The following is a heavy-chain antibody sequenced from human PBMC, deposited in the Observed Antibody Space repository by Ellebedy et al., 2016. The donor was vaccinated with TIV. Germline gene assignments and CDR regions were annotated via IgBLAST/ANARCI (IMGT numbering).Heavy chain of an antibody. CDR3: ARQYGDGIYGMDV. J-gene: IGHJ6*02. CDR2: IYPGDSDT. Sequence: GESLKISXKGSGYSFTIYWIGRVCEMPGKGLECMGIIYPGDSDTRYSPSFQGQVTISADKSISTAYLQWSSLKASDTAMYYCARQYGDGIYGMDVWGQGTTVTVSS. D-gene: IGHD4-17*01. V-gene: IGHV5-51*01. CDR1: GYSFTIYW.